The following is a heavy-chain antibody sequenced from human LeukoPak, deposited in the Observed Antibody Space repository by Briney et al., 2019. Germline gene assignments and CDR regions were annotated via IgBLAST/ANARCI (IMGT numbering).Heavy chain of an antibody. CDR3: AKDRMIVVVTTFDP. V-gene: IGHV3-53*01. Sequence: PGGSLRLSCAASGFTVSSNYMSWVRQAPGKGLEWVSVIYSGGSTYYADSVKGRFTISRDNSKNTLYLQMNSLRAEDTAVYYCAKDRMIVVVTTFDPWGQGTLVTVSS. CDR2: IYSGGST. D-gene: IGHD3-22*01. CDR1: GFTVSSNY. J-gene: IGHJ5*02.